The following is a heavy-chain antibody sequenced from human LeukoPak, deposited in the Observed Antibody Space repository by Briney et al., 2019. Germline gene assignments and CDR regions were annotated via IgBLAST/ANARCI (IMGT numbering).Heavy chain of an antibody. V-gene: IGHV3-30*02. Sequence: PGGSLRLSCAASGFTFSSYGMHWVRQVPGKGLEWVAFIRYDGSNKYYADSVKGRFTVSRDNSKNTLYLQMNSLRAEDTAVYYCAKWATGTTYRGYFDYWGQGTLVTVSS. J-gene: IGHJ4*02. CDR2: IRYDGSNK. CDR3: AKWATGTTYRGYFDY. CDR1: GFTFSSYG. D-gene: IGHD1-1*01.